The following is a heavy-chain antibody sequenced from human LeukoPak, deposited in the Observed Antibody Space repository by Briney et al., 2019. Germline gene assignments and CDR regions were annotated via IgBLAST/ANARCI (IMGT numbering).Heavy chain of an antibody. D-gene: IGHD3-10*01. V-gene: IGHV4-38-2*02. J-gene: IGHJ4*02. CDR1: GYSISSGYY. CDR2: IYHSGST. Sequence: SETLSLTCTVSGYSISSGYYWGWIRQPPGKGLEWIGSIYHSGSTYYKPSLKSRVTISVDTSKNQFSLKLSSVTAADTAVYYCAGLYGSGSYYGYWGQGTLVTVSS. CDR3: AGLYGSGSYYGY.